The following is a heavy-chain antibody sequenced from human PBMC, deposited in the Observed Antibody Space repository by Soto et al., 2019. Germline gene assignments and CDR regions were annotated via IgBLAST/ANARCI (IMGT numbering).Heavy chain of an antibody. D-gene: IGHD2-15*01. CDR3: ARGHDFGGNSDAFDV. V-gene: IGHV1-69*12. J-gene: IGHJ3*01. Sequence: QVQLVQSGAEVKKPGSSVKVSCKASGGSFRREAINWVRQAPGQGPEWMGGILPFFGTADYAQKFQGRVTXXADGSTPTVYMELSSLRFEDTAVYYCARGHDFGGNSDAFDVWGQGTMVIVSS. CDR1: GGSFRREA. CDR2: ILPFFGTA.